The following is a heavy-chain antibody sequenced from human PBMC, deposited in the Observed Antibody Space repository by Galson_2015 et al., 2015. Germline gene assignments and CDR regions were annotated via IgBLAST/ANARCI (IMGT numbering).Heavy chain of an antibody. J-gene: IGHJ5*02. CDR2: MYYSGST. D-gene: IGHD2-2*01. V-gene: IGHV4-39*07. CDR1: GGSISSSPYY. CDR3: ARATYQLLGGPTWGWLDP. Sequence: SETLSLTCTVSGGSISSSPYYWGWIRQPPGKGLEWIGSMYYSGSTYYNPSLKSRVTISLDTSKNQFSLKLTSVTAADTAVYYCARATYQLLGGPTWGWLDPWGQGTLVTVSS.